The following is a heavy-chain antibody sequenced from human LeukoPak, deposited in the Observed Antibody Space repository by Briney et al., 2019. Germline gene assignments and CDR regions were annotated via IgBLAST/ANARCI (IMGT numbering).Heavy chain of an antibody. Sequence: ASVKVSCKASGYTFTSYGISWVRQAPGQGLGWRGWISAYNGNTKYAQKLQGRVNMTTDTSTSTAYMELRSLRSDDTAVYFCARLGYCSGRDCPTSYYNWFDPWGQGTLVTVSS. CDR3: ARLGYCSGRDCPTSYYNWFDP. D-gene: IGHD2-15*01. CDR2: ISAYNGNT. CDR1: GYTFTSYG. J-gene: IGHJ5*02. V-gene: IGHV1-18*01.